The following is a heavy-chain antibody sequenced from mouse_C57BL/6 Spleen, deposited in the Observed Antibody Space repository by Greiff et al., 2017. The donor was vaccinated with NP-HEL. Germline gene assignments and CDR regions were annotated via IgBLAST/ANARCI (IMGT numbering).Heavy chain of an antibody. CDR3: ARELGRGDYAMDY. D-gene: IGHD4-1*01. CDR1: GFTFSSYA. CDR2: ISDGGSYT. Sequence: EVKVVESGGGLVKPGGSLKLSCAASGFTFSSYAMSWVRQTPEKRLEWVATISDGGSYTYYPDNVKGRFTISRDNAKNNLYLQMSHLKSEDTAMYYCARELGRGDYAMDYWGQGTSVTVSS. J-gene: IGHJ4*01. V-gene: IGHV5-4*01.